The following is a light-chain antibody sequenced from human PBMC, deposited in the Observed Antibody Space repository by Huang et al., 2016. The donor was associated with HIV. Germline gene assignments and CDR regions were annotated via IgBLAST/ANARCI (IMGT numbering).Light chain of an antibody. Sequence: DIQMTQSPSTLSAYVGDRVNITCRASQSISRWLDWYQQKPVKAPKLLIYKASNLEGGDPSRFSGSGSGTEFTLTISSLQPDDFATYYCQQYNSYWTFGQGTKVEIK. CDR3: QQYNSYWT. CDR1: QSISRW. J-gene: IGKJ1*01. V-gene: IGKV1-5*03. CDR2: KAS.